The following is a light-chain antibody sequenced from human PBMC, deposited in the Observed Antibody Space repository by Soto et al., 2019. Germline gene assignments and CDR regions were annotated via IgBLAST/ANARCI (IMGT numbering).Light chain of an antibody. CDR1: SSNIGNNY. CDR3: GTWDSTLSARV. Sequence: QSVLTQPPSVSAAPGQKVTISCSGSSSNIGNNYVSWYQQLPGTAPKLLIYENNKRPSGIPDRFSGSKSGTSATLGITGLQTGDEADYYCGTWDSTLSARVFGPGTKVT. CDR2: ENN. J-gene: IGLJ1*01. V-gene: IGLV1-51*02.